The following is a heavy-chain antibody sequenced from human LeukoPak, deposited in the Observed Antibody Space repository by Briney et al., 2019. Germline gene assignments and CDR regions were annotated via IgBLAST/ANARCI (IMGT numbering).Heavy chain of an antibody. Sequence: GGSLRLSCAASGFTSSSYWMSWVRQAPGKGLEWVANIKQDGSEKYYVDSVKGRFTISRDNAKNSLYLQMNSLRAEDTAVYYCARDAHSYGYRAFDYWGQGTLVTVSS. CDR1: GFTSSSYW. CDR2: IKQDGSEK. CDR3: ARDAHSYGYRAFDY. D-gene: IGHD5-18*01. J-gene: IGHJ4*02. V-gene: IGHV3-7*01.